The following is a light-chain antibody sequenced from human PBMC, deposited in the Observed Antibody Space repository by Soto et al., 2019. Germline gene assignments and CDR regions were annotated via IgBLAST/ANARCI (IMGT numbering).Light chain of an antibody. J-gene: IGKJ1*01. CDR3: QQYNSYSLT. V-gene: IGKV1-5*01. CDR1: QSISTW. Sequence: DIQMIQSPSTLSASVGDRVTITCRASQSISTWLAWYQQKPGKAPKLLIYDASSLQSGVPSRFSGSGSGTEFTLTISSLQPDDFATYYCQQYNSYSLTFGQGTKVEIK. CDR2: DAS.